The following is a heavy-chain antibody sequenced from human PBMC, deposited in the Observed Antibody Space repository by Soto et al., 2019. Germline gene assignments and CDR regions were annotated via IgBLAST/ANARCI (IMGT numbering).Heavy chain of an antibody. CDR3: VRGRAILHYMDV. CDR2: INHSGST. J-gene: IGHJ6*03. Sequence: QVQLQQWGAGLLKPSETLSLTCAVYGGSFSGYYWSWIRQPPGKGLEWIGEINHSGSTNYNPSLKSRVTISVDTSKNQFSLKLSSVTAADTAVYYCVRGRAILHYMDVWGKGTTVTVSS. D-gene: IGHD2-2*02. CDR1: GGSFSGYY. V-gene: IGHV4-34*01.